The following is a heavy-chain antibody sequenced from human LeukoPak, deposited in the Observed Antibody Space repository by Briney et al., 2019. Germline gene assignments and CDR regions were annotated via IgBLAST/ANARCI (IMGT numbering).Heavy chain of an antibody. Sequence: GGSLRLSCAASGFTFSSYAMSWVRQAPGKGLEWVSAISGSGGSTYYADSVKGRFTISRDNSKNTLYLQLNSLRAEDTAVYYCAKSVAVAGIFDYWGQGTLVTVSS. CDR2: ISGSGGST. D-gene: IGHD6-19*01. J-gene: IGHJ4*02. V-gene: IGHV3-23*01. CDR1: GFTFSSYA. CDR3: AKSVAVAGIFDY.